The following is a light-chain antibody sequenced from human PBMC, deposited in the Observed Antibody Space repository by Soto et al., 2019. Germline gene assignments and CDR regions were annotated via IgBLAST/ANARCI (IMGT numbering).Light chain of an antibody. Sequence: ILMTQSPSYLSASVGDTVTITCRASQDVDKWLAWYQQKPGKDPKHLIWKSSTLIGGVPSRFSTVGSGTQYSLTISGLQPEDVATYYCQQYSSYWTFGQGTMVEIK. CDR1: QDVDKW. V-gene: IGKV1-5*03. J-gene: IGKJ1*01. CDR2: KSS. CDR3: QQYSSYWT.